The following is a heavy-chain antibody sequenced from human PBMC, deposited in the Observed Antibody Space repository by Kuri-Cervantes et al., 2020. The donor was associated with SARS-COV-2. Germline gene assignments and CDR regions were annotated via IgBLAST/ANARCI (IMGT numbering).Heavy chain of an antibody. Sequence: ASVKVSCKASGYTFTSYYMHWVRQAPGQGLEWMGIINPSGGSTSYAQKFQGRVTMTRDTSTSTVYMELSSLRSEDTAVYYCARDLAVGRVVTLPDYYYYYGMDVWGQGTTVTVSS. V-gene: IGHV1-46*01. D-gene: IGHD2-21*02. CDR2: INPSGGST. CDR3: ARDLAVGRVVTLPDYYYYYGMDV. J-gene: IGHJ6*02. CDR1: GYTFTSYY.